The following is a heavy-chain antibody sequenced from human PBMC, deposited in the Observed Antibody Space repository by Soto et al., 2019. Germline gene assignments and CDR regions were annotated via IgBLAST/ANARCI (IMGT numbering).Heavy chain of an antibody. J-gene: IGHJ4*02. CDR2: IIPIFGTA. CDR3: ARNRGSSWLYLFDY. V-gene: IGHV1-69*01. Sequence: QVQLVQSGAEVKKPGSSVNVSCKASGGTFSSYAISWVRQAPGQGLEWMGGIIPIFGTANYAQKFQGRVTITADESTSTAYMELSGLRSEDTAVYYCARNRGSSWLYLFDYWGQGTLVTVSS. D-gene: IGHD6-13*01. CDR1: GGTFSSYA.